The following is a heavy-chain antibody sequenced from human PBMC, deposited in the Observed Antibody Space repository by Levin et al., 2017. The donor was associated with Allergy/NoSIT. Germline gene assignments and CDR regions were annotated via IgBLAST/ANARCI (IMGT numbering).Heavy chain of an antibody. Sequence: GGSLRLSCAASGFTFSNAWMTWVRQAPGKGLEWVGLIKRKTEGGTTDYAAPVKGRFTISRDDSKNTLYLQMNSLNTEDTAVYYCATARTVTRDSWGQGTLVTVSS. V-gene: IGHV3-15*01. D-gene: IGHD4-17*01. CDR1: GFTFSNAW. J-gene: IGHJ4*02. CDR2: IKRKTEGGTT. CDR3: ATARTVTRDS.